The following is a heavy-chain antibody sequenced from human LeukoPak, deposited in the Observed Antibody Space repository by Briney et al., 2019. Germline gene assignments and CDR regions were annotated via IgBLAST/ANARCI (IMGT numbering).Heavy chain of an antibody. D-gene: IGHD3-3*01. V-gene: IGHV4-30-4*08. CDR1: GGSISSGDHY. CDR2: IYYSGST. CDR3: ARGVDRSYWYFDL. J-gene: IGHJ2*01. Sequence: SETPSLTCTVSGGSISSGDHYWSWIRQPPGKGLEWIGYIYYSGSTYYNPSLKSRVTISVDTSKNQFSLKLSSVTAADTAVYYCARGVDRSYWYFDLWGRGTLVTVSS.